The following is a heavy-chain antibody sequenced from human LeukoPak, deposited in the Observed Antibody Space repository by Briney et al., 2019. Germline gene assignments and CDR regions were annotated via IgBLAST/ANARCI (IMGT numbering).Heavy chain of an antibody. Sequence: GGSLRLSCTASGFTFGDYAMSWFRQAPGKGLEWVGFIRSKAYGGTTEYAASVKGRFTISRDDSKSIAYLQMNSLKTEDTAVYYCTRVRYYYGSGSYYYFDYWGQGTLVTVSS. CDR1: GFTFGDYA. CDR3: TRVRYYYGSGSYYYFDY. D-gene: IGHD3-10*01. V-gene: IGHV3-49*03. CDR2: IRSKAYGGTT. J-gene: IGHJ4*02.